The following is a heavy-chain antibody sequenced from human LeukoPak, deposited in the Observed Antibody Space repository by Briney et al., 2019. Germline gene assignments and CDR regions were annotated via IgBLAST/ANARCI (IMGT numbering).Heavy chain of an antibody. Sequence: GGSLRLSCAASGFRFSSYAMHWVRQAPGKGLEWVALISSDETNKYYADSVKGRFTVSRDNSKNTLYLQMNSLRPEDTAVYYCARQDVIGGSSWYLTWFDPWGQGTLVTASS. CDR2: ISSDETNK. CDR1: GFRFSSYA. CDR3: ARQDVIGGSSWYLTWFDP. D-gene: IGHD6-13*01. J-gene: IGHJ5*02. V-gene: IGHV3-30-3*01.